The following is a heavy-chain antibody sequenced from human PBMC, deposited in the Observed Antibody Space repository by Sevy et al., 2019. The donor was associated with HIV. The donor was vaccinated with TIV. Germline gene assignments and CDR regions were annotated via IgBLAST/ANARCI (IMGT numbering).Heavy chain of an antibody. D-gene: IGHD3-22*01. CDR3: ARDDSSGYYPPGYNWFDP. Sequence: GGSLRLSCAASGFTFSSYWMSWVRQAPGKGLEWVANIKQDGSEKYYVDSVKGRFTISRDNAKNSLYLQKNSLRAEDTAVYYCARDDSSGYYPPGYNWFDPWGQGTLVTVSS. CDR2: IKQDGSEK. V-gene: IGHV3-7*01. J-gene: IGHJ5*02. CDR1: GFTFSSYW.